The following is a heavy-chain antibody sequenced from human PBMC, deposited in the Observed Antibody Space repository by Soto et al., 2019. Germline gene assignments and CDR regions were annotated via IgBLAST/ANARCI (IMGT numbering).Heavy chain of an antibody. D-gene: IGHD1-1*01. CDR1: GFTFDDYA. Sequence: GGSLRLSCAASGFTFDDYAMHWVRQAPGKGLEWVSGISWNSGSIGYADSVKGRFTISRDNAKNSLYLQMNSLRAEDTALYYCAKARSVQGDWFDPWGQGTLVTVSS. CDR3: AKARSVQGDWFDP. J-gene: IGHJ5*02. CDR2: ISWNSGSI. V-gene: IGHV3-9*01.